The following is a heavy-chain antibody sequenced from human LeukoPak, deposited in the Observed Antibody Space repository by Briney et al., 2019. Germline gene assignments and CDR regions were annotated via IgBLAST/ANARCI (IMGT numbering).Heavy chain of an antibody. D-gene: IGHD1-26*01. V-gene: IGHV4-59*01. Sequence: SGTLSLTCTVSGGSISSYYWSWIRQPPGKGLEWIGYIYHSGTTNYNASLKSRVTISVDTSKSQFSLKLSSVTASDTAIYYCARNIVGPRQVDYWGQGTLVTVSS. CDR3: ARNIVGPRQVDY. CDR1: GGSISSYY. CDR2: IYHSGTT. J-gene: IGHJ4*02.